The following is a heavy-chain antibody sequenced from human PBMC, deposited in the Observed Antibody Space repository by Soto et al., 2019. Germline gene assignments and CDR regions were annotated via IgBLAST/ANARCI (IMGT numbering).Heavy chain of an antibody. V-gene: IGHV3-11*01. CDR3: ASDPYYYASYY. CDR2: ISGSGSTI. CDR1: GFTFSDYY. J-gene: IGHJ4*02. D-gene: IGHD3-10*01. Sequence: PGGSLRLSCAASGFTFSDYYMTWIRQAPGKGLEWVSKISGSGSTIYYADSVKGRFTVSRDNAKNSLYLQMDSLRAEDTAVYYCASDPYYYASYYWGQGTLLTVSS.